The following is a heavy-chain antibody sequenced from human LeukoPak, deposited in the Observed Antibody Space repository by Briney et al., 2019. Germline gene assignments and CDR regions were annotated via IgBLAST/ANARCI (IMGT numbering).Heavy chain of an antibody. CDR1: GFTFSSYG. V-gene: IGHV3-30*02. J-gene: IGHJ4*02. CDR2: IRFDGSKK. Sequence: GGSLRLSCAASGFTFSSYGMHWVRQAPGKGLEWVPFIRFDGSKKHYTDSVKGRFTISRDNSKNTLYLQMNSLRVEDTAMYYCVKGPANSAYDRWGQGNLVTVSS. D-gene: IGHD5-12*01. CDR3: VKGPANSAYDR.